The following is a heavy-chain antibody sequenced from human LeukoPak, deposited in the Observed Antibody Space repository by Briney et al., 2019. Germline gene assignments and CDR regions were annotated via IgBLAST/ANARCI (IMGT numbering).Heavy chain of an antibody. CDR2: IRSYNYGATT. Sequence: PGGSLRLSCTTSGFIFGDYAMNWFRQAPGKGLEWVGFIRSYNYGATTEYAASVKGRFTISRDDSKSIAYLQLNSLKTEDTAMYYCSRDGIKIATNYLFDYWGQGTLVTVSS. CDR1: GFIFGDYA. D-gene: IGHD1-7*01. J-gene: IGHJ4*02. V-gene: IGHV3-49*03. CDR3: SRDGIKIATNYLFDY.